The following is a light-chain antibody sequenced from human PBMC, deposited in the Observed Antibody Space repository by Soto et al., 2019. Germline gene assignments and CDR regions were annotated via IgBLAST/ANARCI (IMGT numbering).Light chain of an antibody. V-gene: IGKV1-9*01. CDR2: VAS. J-gene: IGKJ3*01. CDR1: QDTRSY. CDR3: QQHNSYPLT. Sequence: DIQLTQSPSFLSASVGDRVTITCRASQDTRSYLAWYQQKPGKAPKLLIYVASTFQSGVPSRFSGSGSGTEFTLTISSLQPEAFATYYCQQHNSYPLTFGPGTKVEIK.